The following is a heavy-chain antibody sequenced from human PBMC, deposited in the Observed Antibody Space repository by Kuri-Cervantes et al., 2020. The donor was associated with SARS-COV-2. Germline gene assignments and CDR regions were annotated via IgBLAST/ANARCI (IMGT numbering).Heavy chain of an antibody. CDR2: IYYSGNT. V-gene: IGHV4-61*01. Sequence: GSLRLSCTVSGGSVSSGSYYWSWIRQPPGKGLEWIGFIYYSGNTNYNPSLKSRVTISVDTSKNQFSLKLSSVTAADTAVYYCARVMSTSSIAARPRPYYFDYWGQGTLVTVSS. D-gene: IGHD6-6*01. CDR3: ARVMSTSSIAARPRPYYFDY. CDR1: GGSVSSGSYY. J-gene: IGHJ4*02.